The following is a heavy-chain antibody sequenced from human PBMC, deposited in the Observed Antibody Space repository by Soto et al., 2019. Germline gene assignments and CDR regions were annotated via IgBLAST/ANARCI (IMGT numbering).Heavy chain of an antibody. CDR2: IIPIFGTA. V-gene: IGHV1-69*06. D-gene: IGHD1-26*01. CDR1: GGTFSTYS. CDR3: ASSSGNNYGVGTNYCLDY. Sequence: QVQLVQSGAEVKKPGSSVKVSCKTSGGTFSTYSIVWVRQAPGEGLEWMGGIIPIFGTANYAQKFQDRVTITADKSTNTAFMELSSLQCEDTAMYYCASSSGNNYGVGTNYCLDYWGQATLVTVSS. J-gene: IGHJ4*02.